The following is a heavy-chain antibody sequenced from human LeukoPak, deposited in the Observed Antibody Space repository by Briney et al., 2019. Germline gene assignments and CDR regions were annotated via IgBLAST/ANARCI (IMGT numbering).Heavy chain of an antibody. V-gene: IGHV3-7*01. CDR2: INQDGSAK. J-gene: IGHJ4*02. CDR3: VREGREWLSVGIDY. Sequence: GGSLRLSCAASGFTFSSYWMIWVRQAPGKGLEWVANINQDGSAKYYVDSVKGRFTISRDNAKNSLYLQVNSLRAEDTAVYYCVREGREWLSVGIDYWGRGTLVTVSS. CDR1: GFTFSSYW. D-gene: IGHD6-19*01.